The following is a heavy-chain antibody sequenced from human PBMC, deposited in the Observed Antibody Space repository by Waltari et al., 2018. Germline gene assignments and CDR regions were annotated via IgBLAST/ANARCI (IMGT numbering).Heavy chain of an antibody. D-gene: IGHD6-19*01. Sequence: QVQLVESGGGVVQPGGSLRLSCAASGYTFSSYGMHWVRQAPGKGLEWVAFIRYDGSNKYYADSVKCRFTISRDNSKNTLYLQMNSLRAEDTAVYYCAKGWSSGWYGLAPGAFDIWGQGTMVTVSS. CDR2: IRYDGSNK. CDR3: AKGWSSGWYGLAPGAFDI. CDR1: GYTFSSYG. J-gene: IGHJ3*02. V-gene: IGHV3-30*02.